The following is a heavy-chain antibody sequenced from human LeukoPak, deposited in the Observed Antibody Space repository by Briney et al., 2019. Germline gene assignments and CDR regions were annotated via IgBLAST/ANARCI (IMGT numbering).Heavy chain of an antibody. J-gene: IGHJ4*02. CDR1: GTSMSGFY. D-gene: IGHD6-13*01. CDR2: ISYSGST. CDR3: ARVPYSSDWYYFDY. V-gene: IGHV4-59*01. Sequence: SETLTLICTVSGTSMSGFYWSWIRQPPGKGLEWIGYISYSGSTNSNPSLRSRVTISIDTAKNQFSLKLSSVTAPETAVYYCARVPYSSDWYYFDYWGQGTLVTVSS.